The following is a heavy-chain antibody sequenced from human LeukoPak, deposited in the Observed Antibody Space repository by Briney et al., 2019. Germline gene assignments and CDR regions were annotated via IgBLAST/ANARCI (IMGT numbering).Heavy chain of an antibody. CDR1: GFTFNSYG. J-gene: IGHJ5*02. CDR3: AKGMSWFDP. CDR2: ISGSGGST. Sequence: GGSLRLSCAASGFTFNSYGMTWVRQAPGKGLEWVSSISGSGGSTCYADSVKGRFTISRDNSENTVYLQMNSLRAEDTAVYYCAKGMSWFDPWGQGTLVTVSS. V-gene: IGHV3-23*01.